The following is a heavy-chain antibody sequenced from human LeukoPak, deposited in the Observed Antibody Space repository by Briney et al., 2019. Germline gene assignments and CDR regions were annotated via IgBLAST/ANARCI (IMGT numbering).Heavy chain of an antibody. CDR2: INPNSGGT. Sequence: ASVKVSCKASGYTFTGHYIHWVRQAPGQGLEWMGWINPNSGGTNYAQKFQGWVTMTRDTSISTAYMEPRRLRSDDTAVYYCAREGRGGSSGWPNWFDPWGQGTLVTVSS. J-gene: IGHJ5*02. V-gene: IGHV1-2*04. CDR1: GYTFTGHY. CDR3: AREGRGGSSGWPNWFDP. D-gene: IGHD6-19*01.